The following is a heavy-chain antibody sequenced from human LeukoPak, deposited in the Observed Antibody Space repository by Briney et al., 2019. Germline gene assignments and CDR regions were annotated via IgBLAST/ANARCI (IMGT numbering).Heavy chain of an antibody. CDR1: GGTFSNYA. Sequence: SVKVSCKASGGTFSNYAISWVRQAPGQGLEWMGGIIPMFGTANYAQKFQGRVTITADKSTSTAYMELSSLRSEDTAVYHCATRSGWYGGWFDPWGQGTLVTVSS. CDR2: IIPMFGTA. J-gene: IGHJ5*02. D-gene: IGHD6-19*01. V-gene: IGHV1-69*06. CDR3: ATRSGWYGGWFDP.